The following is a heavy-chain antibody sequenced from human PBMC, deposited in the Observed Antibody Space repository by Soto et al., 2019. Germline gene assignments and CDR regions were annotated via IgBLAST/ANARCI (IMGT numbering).Heavy chain of an antibody. V-gene: IGHV5-51*01. D-gene: IGHD3-10*01. J-gene: IGHJ4*02. Sequence: PGESLKISCKGSGYSFSTYWIGWVRQMHGKGLEWMGIIYPGDSDTRYSPSFQGQVTISADKSISTAYLQWSSLKASDTAMYYCARHEGYYGSPAAGLFDYWGQGTLVTVSS. CDR2: IYPGDSDT. CDR3: ARHEGYYGSPAAGLFDY. CDR1: GYSFSTYW.